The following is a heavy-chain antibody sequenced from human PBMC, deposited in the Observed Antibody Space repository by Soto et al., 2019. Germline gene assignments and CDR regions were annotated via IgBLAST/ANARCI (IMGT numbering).Heavy chain of an antibody. CDR2: INHSEST. CDR1: GGSFSGYY. CDR3: ARGTAQIFGNFDY. V-gene: IGHV4-34*01. Sequence: QVQLQQWGAGLLKPSETLSLTCAVYGGSFSGYYWSWIRQPPGKGLEWIGEINHSESTKYNPSLKSRVTISVDTSKNQFSLKLSSVTAADTAVYYCARGTAQIFGNFDYWGQGTLVTVSS. J-gene: IGHJ4*02. D-gene: IGHD3-3*01.